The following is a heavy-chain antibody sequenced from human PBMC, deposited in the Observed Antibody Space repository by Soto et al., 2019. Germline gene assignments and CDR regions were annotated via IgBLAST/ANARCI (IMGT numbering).Heavy chain of an antibody. CDR3: AKDPLYSSSSAPPNWFDP. CDR1: GFTFSSYA. Sequence: GGSLRLSCAASGFTFSSYAMSWVRQAPGKGLEWVSAISGSGGSTYYADSVKGRFTISRDNSKNTLYLQMNSLRAEDTAVYYCAKDPLYSSSSAPPNWFDPWGQGTLVTVSS. V-gene: IGHV3-23*01. J-gene: IGHJ5*02. CDR2: ISGSGGST. D-gene: IGHD6-6*01.